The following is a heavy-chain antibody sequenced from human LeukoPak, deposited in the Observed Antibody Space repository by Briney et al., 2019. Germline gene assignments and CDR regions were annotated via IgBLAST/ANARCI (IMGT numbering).Heavy chain of an antibody. D-gene: IGHD3-10*01. V-gene: IGHV3-23*01. CDR2: ISGSGGST. Sequence: GGPLRLSCAASGFTFSSYAMSWVRQAPGKGLEWVSVISGSGGSTYYADSVKGRFTISRDNSKNTLYLQMNSLRAEDTAVYYCAKDRIGQYGSGSYNYYYGMDVWGQGTTVTVSS. J-gene: IGHJ6*02. CDR3: AKDRIGQYGSGSYNYYYGMDV. CDR1: GFTFSSYA.